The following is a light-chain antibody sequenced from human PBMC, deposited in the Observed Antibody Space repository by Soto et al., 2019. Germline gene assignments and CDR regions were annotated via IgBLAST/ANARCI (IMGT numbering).Light chain of an antibody. Sequence: DTVMTQSPDSLAVSLGERATINCKSSQSVLYSSNNKNYLAWYQQKPGQPPKLLIYWASTRESGVPDRFSGSGSATDFTLTISSLQAEDVAVYYCQQYYSTPLTFGGGTKVDIK. CDR3: QQYYSTPLT. CDR2: WAS. J-gene: IGKJ4*01. V-gene: IGKV4-1*01. CDR1: QSVLYSSNNKNY.